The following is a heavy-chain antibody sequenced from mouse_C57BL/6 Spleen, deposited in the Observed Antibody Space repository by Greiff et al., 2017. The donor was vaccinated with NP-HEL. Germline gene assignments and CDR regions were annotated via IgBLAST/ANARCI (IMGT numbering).Heavy chain of an antibody. Sequence: QVQLQQPGAELVRPGSSVKLSCKASGYTFTSYWMHWVKQRPIQGLEWIGNIDPSDSETHYNQKFKDKATLTVDKSSSTAYMQLSSLTSEDSAVYYCARGPARGRYFEVWGTGTTVTVAS. CDR3: ARGPARGRYFEV. D-gene: IGHD3-3*01. J-gene: IGHJ1*03. CDR1: GYTFTSYW. CDR2: IDPSDSET. V-gene: IGHV1-52*01.